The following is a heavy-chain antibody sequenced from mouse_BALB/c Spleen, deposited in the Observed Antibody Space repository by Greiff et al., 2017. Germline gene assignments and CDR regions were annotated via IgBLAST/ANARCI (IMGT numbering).Heavy chain of an antibody. CDR1: GYTFTDYN. CDR3: AREDDYDEYFDV. J-gene: IGHJ1*01. Sequence: EVKLLESGPELVKPGASVKISCKASGYTFTDYNMHWVKQSHGKSLEWIGYIYPYNGGTGYNQKFKSKATLTVDNSSSTAYMELRSLTSEDSAVYYCAREDDYDEYFDVWGAGTTVTVSS. D-gene: IGHD2-4*01. V-gene: IGHV1S29*02. CDR2: IYPYNGGT.